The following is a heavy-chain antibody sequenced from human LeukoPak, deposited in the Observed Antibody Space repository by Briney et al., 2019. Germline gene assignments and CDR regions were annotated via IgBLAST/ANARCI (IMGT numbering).Heavy chain of an antibody. CDR2: ISSSSSYI. J-gene: IGHJ5*02. CDR3: ARVKYSSGSNWLDP. V-gene: IGHV3-21*01. D-gene: IGHD6-19*01. Sequence: GGSLRLSCAASGFTFSSYSMNWVRQAPGKGLEWVSSISSSSSYIYYADSVKGRFTISRDNAKNSLYLQMNSLRAEDTAVYYCARVKYSSGSNWLDPWGQGTLVTVSS. CDR1: GFTFSSYS.